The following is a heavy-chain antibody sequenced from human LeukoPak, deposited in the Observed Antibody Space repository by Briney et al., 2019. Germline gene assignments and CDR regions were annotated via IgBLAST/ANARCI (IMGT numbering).Heavy chain of an antibody. CDR1: GGSISSSSYY. V-gene: IGHV4-39*01. CDR3: ATLPYSGYPQ. D-gene: IGHD5-12*01. Sequence: SETLSLTCTVSGGSISSSSYYWGWIRRPPGKGLEWIGSIYYSGSTYYNPSLKSRVTISVDTSKNQFSLKLSSVTAADTAVYYCATLPYSGYPQWGQGTLVTVSS. CDR2: IYYSGST. J-gene: IGHJ4*02.